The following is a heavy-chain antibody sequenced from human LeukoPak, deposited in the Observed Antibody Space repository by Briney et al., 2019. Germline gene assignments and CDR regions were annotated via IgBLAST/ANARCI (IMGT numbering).Heavy chain of an antibody. J-gene: IGHJ4*02. V-gene: IGHV3-53*01. CDR2: IYSGGST. CDR3: ARDRSSGWYPRFDY. D-gene: IGHD6-19*01. CDR1: GFTFDDYG. Sequence: GGSLRLSCAASGFTFDDYGMSWVRQAPGKGLEWVSVIYSGGSTYYADSVKGRFTISRDNSKNTLYLQMNSLRAEDTAVYYCARDRSSGWYPRFDYWGQGTLVTVSS.